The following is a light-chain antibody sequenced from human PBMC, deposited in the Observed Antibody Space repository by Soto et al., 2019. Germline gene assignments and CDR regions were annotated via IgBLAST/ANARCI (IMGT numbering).Light chain of an antibody. CDR2: EVV. CDR3: TSFTTTVVI. V-gene: IGLV2-14*01. J-gene: IGLJ2*01. CDR1: SSDFGYDS. Sequence: QSVLTQPASVSGSPGQSITISCTGTSSDFGYDSVSWYQQHPDKAPKLLIYEVVNRPSGISSRFSASKSGNTASLTISGLQADDEADYYCTSFTTTVVIFGGGTKVTVL.